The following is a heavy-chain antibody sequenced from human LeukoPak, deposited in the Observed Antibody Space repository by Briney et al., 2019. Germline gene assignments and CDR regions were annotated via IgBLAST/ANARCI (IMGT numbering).Heavy chain of an antibody. V-gene: IGHV4-31*03. CDR2: IYYSGST. Sequence: SETLSLTCTVSGGSISSCGYYCSWIRQHPGKGLEWIGYIYYSGSTYYNPSLKSRVTISVDTSKNQFSLKLSSVTAADTAVYYCARGPLNWSDPWGQGTLVTVSS. CDR3: ARGPLNWSDP. CDR1: GGSISSCGYY. J-gene: IGHJ5*02.